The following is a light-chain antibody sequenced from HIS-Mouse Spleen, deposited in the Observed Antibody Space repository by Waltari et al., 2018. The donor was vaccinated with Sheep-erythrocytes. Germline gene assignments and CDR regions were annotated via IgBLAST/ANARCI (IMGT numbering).Light chain of an antibody. CDR3: AAWDDSLSGVV. Sequence: QSVLTQPPSVSGAPGQRVTISCSGSSSNIGSNYVYCYQQLPGTPPKLLIYRNKQRPSGVPGRFSGSKSGTSASLAISGLRSEDEAYYYCAAWDDSLSGVVFGGGTKLTVL. J-gene: IGLJ2*01. V-gene: IGLV1-47*01. CDR1: SSNIGSNY. CDR2: RNK.